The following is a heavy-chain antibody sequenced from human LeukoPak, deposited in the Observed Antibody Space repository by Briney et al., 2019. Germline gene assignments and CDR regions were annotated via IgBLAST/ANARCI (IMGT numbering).Heavy chain of an antibody. J-gene: IGHJ6*03. CDR2: IYTSGST. CDR1: GGSISSYY. V-gene: IGHV4-4*09. CDR3: ARRRYDFWSGYPLHYYYYYMDV. D-gene: IGHD3-3*01. Sequence: SETLSLTCTVSGGSISSYYWSWIRQPPGKGLEWIGYIYTSGSTNYNPSLKSRVTISVDTSKNQFSLKLSSVTAADTAVYCCARRRYDFWSGYPLHYYYYYMDVWGKGTTVTVSS.